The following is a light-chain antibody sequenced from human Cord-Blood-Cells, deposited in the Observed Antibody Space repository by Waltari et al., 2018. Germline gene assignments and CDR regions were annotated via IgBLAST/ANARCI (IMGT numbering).Light chain of an antibody. CDR3: SSYAGSNNFDV. CDR1: SSDVGGYNY. J-gene: IGLJ1*01. V-gene: IGLV2-8*01. Sequence: QSALTQPPSASGSPGQSVTISCTGTSSDVGGYNYVSWYQQHPGKAPKLLIYEVSKRPPGVPDRFSGATSGNTASLTVSGLQAEDEADYYCSSYAGSNNFDVFGTGTKVTVL. CDR2: EVS.